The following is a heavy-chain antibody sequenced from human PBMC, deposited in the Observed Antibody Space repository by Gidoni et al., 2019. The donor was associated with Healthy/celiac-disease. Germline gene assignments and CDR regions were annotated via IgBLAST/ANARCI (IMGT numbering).Heavy chain of an antibody. CDR3: ARVTPPSGSYGYWYYYYYGMDV. CDR2: MNPNSGNT. J-gene: IGHJ6*02. Sequence: QVQLVQSGAEVKKPGASVQVSCKASGYTFTSYDITWVRQATGQGLEWMGWMNPNSGNTGYAQKFQGRVTMTRNTSISTAYMELSSLRSEDTAVYYCARVTPPSGSYGYWYYYYYGMDVWGQGTTVTVSS. CDR1: GYTFTSYD. D-gene: IGHD5-18*01. V-gene: IGHV1-8*01.